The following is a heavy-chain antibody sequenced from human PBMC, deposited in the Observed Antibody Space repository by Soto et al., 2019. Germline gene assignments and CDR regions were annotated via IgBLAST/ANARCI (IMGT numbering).Heavy chain of an antibody. Sequence: QVQLQESGPGLVKPSETLSLTCTVSGGSISSYYWSWIRQPPGKGLEWIGYIYYSGSTNYNPSLKSRVTISVDTSKNQFSLKLSSVTAADTAVYYCARDRSSGSGPIWGQGTMVTVSS. J-gene: IGHJ3*02. D-gene: IGHD6-19*01. V-gene: IGHV4-59*01. CDR3: ARDRSSGSGPI. CDR1: GGSISSYY. CDR2: IYYSGST.